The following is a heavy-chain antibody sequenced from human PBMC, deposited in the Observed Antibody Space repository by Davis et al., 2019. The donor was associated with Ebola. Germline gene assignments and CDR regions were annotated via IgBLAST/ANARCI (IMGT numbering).Heavy chain of an antibody. D-gene: IGHD3-3*01. V-gene: IGHV3-23*01. CDR2: ISGSGGST. CDR1: GFTFSSYA. CDR3: AKGITIFGVVMHGMDV. Sequence: PGGSLRLSCAASGFTFSSYAMSWVRQAPGKGLEWVSAISGSGGSTYYADSVKGRFTISRDNSKNTLYLQMNSLRAEDTAVYYCAKGITIFGVVMHGMDVWGQGTTVTVSS. J-gene: IGHJ6*02.